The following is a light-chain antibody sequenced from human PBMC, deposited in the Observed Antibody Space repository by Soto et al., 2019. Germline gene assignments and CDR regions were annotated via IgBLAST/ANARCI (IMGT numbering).Light chain of an antibody. CDR1: QDISNY. J-gene: IGKJ4*01. CDR2: DAS. CDR3: QQYDNLPLP. V-gene: IGKV1-33*01. Sequence: DIQMTQSPSSLSASVGDRVTITCQASQDISNYLNWYQQKPGKAPKLLIYDASNLETGVPSRFSGSGSGTDFTFTISSLQTEDIETYYCQQYDNLPLPFGGGTKVEIK.